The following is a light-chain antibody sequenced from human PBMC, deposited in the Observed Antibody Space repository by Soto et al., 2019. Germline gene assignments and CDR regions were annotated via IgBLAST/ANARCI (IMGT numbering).Light chain of an antibody. J-gene: IGKJ5*01. CDR3: LQDYNYPIT. Sequence: EIIMTQSPVTLSVSPGERATLSCRASQSVSSNLAWYQQKPGQAPSLLIYGAFTRATGIPARFSGTGSGTEFTLTISSLQSEDFATYYCLQDYNYPITFGQGTRLEIK. CDR2: GAF. V-gene: IGKV3-15*01. CDR1: QSVSSN.